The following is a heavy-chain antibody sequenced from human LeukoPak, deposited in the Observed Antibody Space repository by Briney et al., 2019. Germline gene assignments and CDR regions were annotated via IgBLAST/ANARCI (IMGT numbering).Heavy chain of an antibody. J-gene: IGHJ4*02. CDR3: ARSKNGKCDY. CDR1: GDSISSSGYY. Sequence: PSETLSLTCSVSGDSISSSGYYWGSIRQPPGKGLEWIGSMYYGGNTYYNASLKSRVTISVDTSKNLFSLKLNSVTAADTGVYYCARSKNGKCDYWGQGTLVTVSS. D-gene: IGHD1-26*01. V-gene: IGHV4-39*07. CDR2: MYYGGNT.